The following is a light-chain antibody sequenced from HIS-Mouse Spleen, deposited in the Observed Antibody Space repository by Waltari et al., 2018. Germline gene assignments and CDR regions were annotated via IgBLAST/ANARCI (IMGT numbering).Light chain of an antibody. CDR3: SSYTSSSFNVV. CDR1: SSAVGGYNF. J-gene: IGLJ2*01. V-gene: IGLV2-14*03. CDR2: DVS. Sequence: QSALTQPASVSGSPGQSITISCTGTSSAVGGYNFVSWYQQHPGNAPKLMIYDVSNRPSGVSIRFAGSKSGNTASLNIYGLQAEDEADYYCSSYTSSSFNVVFGGGTKLTVL.